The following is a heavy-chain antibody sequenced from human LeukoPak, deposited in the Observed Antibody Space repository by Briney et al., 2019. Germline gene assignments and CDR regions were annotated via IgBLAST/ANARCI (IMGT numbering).Heavy chain of an antibody. Sequence: ASVKVSCKASGGTFSSYAISWVRQAPGQGLEWMGRIIPIFGTANYAQKFQGRVTITADKSTSTAYMELSSLRSEDTAVYYCARVGTYYYDSSGYYGTPHDWFDPWGQGTLVTVSP. D-gene: IGHD3-22*01. CDR1: GGTFSSYA. CDR2: IIPIFGTA. CDR3: ARVGTYYYDSSGYYGTPHDWFDP. J-gene: IGHJ5*02. V-gene: IGHV1-69*06.